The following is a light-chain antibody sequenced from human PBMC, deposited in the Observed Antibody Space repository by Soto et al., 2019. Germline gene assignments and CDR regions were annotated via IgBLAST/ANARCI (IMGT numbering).Light chain of an antibody. J-gene: IGKJ2*01. V-gene: IGKV3-20*01. CDR3: QQYGSSPNT. CDR2: GAS. Sequence: EIVLTQSPGTLYLSPGERATLSGRASQSVSSSYLAWYQQKPGQARRLLSYGASSRATGIPDSFSGSGSGTDFTLTISRLEPEDFSLYYCQQYGSSPNTFGQGTKLEIK. CDR1: QSVSSSY.